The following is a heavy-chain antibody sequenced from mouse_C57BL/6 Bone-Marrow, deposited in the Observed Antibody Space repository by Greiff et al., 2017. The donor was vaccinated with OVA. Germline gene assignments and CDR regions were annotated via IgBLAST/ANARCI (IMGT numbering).Heavy chain of an antibody. CDR2: INPYNGGT. CDR3: ARGGTARWFAY. Sequence: VQLQQSGPVLVKPGASVKMSCKASGYTFTDYYMNWVKQSHGKSLEWIGVINPYNGGTSYNQKFKGKATLTVDKSSSTAYMELNSLTSEDSAVYYCARGGTARWFAYWGQGTLVTVSA. V-gene: IGHV1-19*01. J-gene: IGHJ3*01. CDR1: GYTFTDYY. D-gene: IGHD3-2*01.